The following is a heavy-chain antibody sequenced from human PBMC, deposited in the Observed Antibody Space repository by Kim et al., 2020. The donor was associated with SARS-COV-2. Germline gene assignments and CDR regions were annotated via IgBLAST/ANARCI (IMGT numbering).Heavy chain of an antibody. Sequence: SVKVSCKASGGTFSSYTISWVRQAPGQGLEWMGRIIPILGIANYAQKFQGRVTITADKSTSTAYMELSSLRSEDTAVYYCARDLGLLSAYFLWGQGTLVTVSS. CDR2: IIPILGIA. V-gene: IGHV1-69*04. D-gene: IGHD1-26*01. CDR3: ARDLGLLSAYFL. CDR1: GGTFSSYT. J-gene: IGHJ4*02.